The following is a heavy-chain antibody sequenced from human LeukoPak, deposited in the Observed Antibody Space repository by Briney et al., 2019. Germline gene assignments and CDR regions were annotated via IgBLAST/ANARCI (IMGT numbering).Heavy chain of an antibody. V-gene: IGHV3-30*02. J-gene: IGHJ4*02. CDR3: ARDFSYGVKGAFEY. Sequence: GGSLRLSCAASGFTFSRFGMHWVRQAPGKGQEWVAFLRYDGSDKEYAESVKGRFIISRDNSKNTLYVQMDSLRIEDTGVYFCARDFSYGVKGAFEYWGQGTLVTVSS. CDR1: GFTFSRFG. CDR2: LRYDGSDK. D-gene: IGHD3-10*01.